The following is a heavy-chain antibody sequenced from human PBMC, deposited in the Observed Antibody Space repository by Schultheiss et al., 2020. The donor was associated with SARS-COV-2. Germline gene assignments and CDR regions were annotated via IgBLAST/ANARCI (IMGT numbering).Heavy chain of an antibody. CDR1: GYTFTGYY. Sequence: ASVKVSCKASGYTFTGYYMHWVRQAPGQGLEWMGWINPNSGGTNYAQKFQDRVTMTRDTSTNTAYMQLTSLRSDDTAVYYCARDLGYCSGGSCYSNMYGMDVWGQGTTVTVSS. V-gene: IGHV1-2*02. CDR3: ARDLGYCSGGSCYSNMYGMDV. CDR2: INPNSGGT. J-gene: IGHJ6*02. D-gene: IGHD2-15*01.